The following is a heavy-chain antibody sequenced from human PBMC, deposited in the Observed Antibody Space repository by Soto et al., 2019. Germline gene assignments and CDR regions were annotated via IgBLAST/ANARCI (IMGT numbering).Heavy chain of an antibody. CDR3: ARGPGGYTYYYYYMDV. V-gene: IGHV4-34*01. Sequence: SETLSLTCAVYGGSFSGYYWSWIRQPPGKGLEWIGEINHSGSTNYNPSLKSRVTISVDTSKNQFSLKLSSVTAADTAVYYCARGPGGYTYYYYYMDVWGKGTTVTVS. J-gene: IGHJ6*03. CDR1: GGSFSGYY. D-gene: IGHD5-12*01. CDR2: INHSGST.